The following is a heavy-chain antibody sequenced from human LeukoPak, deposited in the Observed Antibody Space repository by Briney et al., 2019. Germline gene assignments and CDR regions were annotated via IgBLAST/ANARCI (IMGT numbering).Heavy chain of an antibody. CDR2: IYSGGST. CDR1: GFTVSSNY. V-gene: IGHV3-53*01. D-gene: IGHD1-26*01. CDR3: ASGFSVVGATTFDY. J-gene: IGHJ4*02. Sequence: VGSLRLSCAASGFTVSSNYMSWVRQAPGKGLEWVSVIYSGGSTYYADSVKGRFTISRDNSKNTLYLQMNSLRAEDTAVYYCASGFSVVGATTFDYWGQGTLVTVSS.